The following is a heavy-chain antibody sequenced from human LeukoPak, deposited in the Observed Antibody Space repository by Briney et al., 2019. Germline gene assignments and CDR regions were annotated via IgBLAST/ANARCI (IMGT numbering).Heavy chain of an antibody. CDR1: GFTFSNYA. D-gene: IGHD4-17*01. CDR2: ISGSGYST. V-gene: IGHV3-23*01. CDR3: AKEYGDYAYYHY. J-gene: IGHJ4*02. Sequence: PGGSLRLSCAASGFTFSNYAMNWVRQAPGKGLEWVSVISGSGYSTYYADSVKGRFTISRDNSKNTLYLQTNSLRAEDTAVYYCAKEYGDYAYYHYWGQGTLVTVSS.